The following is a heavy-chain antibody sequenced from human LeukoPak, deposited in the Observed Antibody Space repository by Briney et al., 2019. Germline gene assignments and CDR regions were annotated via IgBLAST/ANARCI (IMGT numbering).Heavy chain of an antibody. Sequence: SETLSLTCTVSGGSISSSSYYWGWIRQPPGKGLEWIGEINHSGSTNYNPSLKSRVTISVDTSKNQFSLKLSSVTAADTAVYYCARVRRQWLAIYYFDYWGQGTLVTVSS. CDR2: INHSGST. D-gene: IGHD6-19*01. CDR1: GGSISSSSYY. V-gene: IGHV4-39*07. CDR3: ARVRRQWLAIYYFDY. J-gene: IGHJ4*02.